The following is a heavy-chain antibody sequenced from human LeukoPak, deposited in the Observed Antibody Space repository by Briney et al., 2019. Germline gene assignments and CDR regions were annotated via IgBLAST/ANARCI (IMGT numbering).Heavy chain of an antibody. CDR1: GYTFTGYY. Sequence: EASVKVSCKASGYTFTGYYMHWVRQAPGQGLEWMGWINPNSGGTNYAQKFQGRVTMTRDTSISTAYMELSRLRSDDTAVYYCARNYYDSSGYYGVVRYWGQGTLVTVSS. D-gene: IGHD3-22*01. CDR2: INPNSGGT. CDR3: ARNYYDSSGYYGVVRY. J-gene: IGHJ4*02. V-gene: IGHV1-2*02.